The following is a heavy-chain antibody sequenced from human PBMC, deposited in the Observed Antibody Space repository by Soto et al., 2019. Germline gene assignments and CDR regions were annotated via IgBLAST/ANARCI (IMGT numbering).Heavy chain of an antibody. Sequence: ASVKVSCKASGGTFSSYTISWVRQAPGQGLEWMGRIIPILGIANYAQKFQGRVTITADKSTSTAYMELSSLRSEDTAVYYCAGRLRMGGYDYLYFDYWGQGTLVTVSS. V-gene: IGHV1-69*02. D-gene: IGHD5-12*01. CDR3: AGRLRMGGYDYLYFDY. J-gene: IGHJ4*02. CDR2: IIPILGIA. CDR1: GGTFSSYT.